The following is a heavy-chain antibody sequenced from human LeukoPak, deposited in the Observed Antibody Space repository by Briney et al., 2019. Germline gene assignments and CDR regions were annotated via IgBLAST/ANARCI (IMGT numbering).Heavy chain of an antibody. CDR3: ARLPAAIGWFDP. J-gene: IGHJ5*02. V-gene: IGHV3-30-3*01. Sequence: GGPLRLSCAASGFTFSSYAMHWVRQAPGKGLEWVAVISYDGSNKYYADSVKGRFIISRDISKNTLYLQMNSLRAEDTAVYFCARLPAAIGWFDPWGRGTLVTVSS. CDR2: ISYDGSNK. CDR1: GFTFSSYA. D-gene: IGHD2-2*02.